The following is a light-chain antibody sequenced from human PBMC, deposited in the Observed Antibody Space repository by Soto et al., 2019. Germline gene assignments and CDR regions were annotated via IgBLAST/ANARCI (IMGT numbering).Light chain of an antibody. V-gene: IGLV1-51*02. CDR3: GTWDSSLSAGV. CDR1: SSNIGNQY. Sequence: QSVLTQPPSVSAAPGQTVTFSCSGSSSNIGNQYVSWYQQLPGTAPKLLIYENNKRPSGIPDRFSGSKSGTSATLGITGLQTGDEADYYCGTWDSSLSAGVFGTGTKVTVL. CDR2: ENN. J-gene: IGLJ1*01.